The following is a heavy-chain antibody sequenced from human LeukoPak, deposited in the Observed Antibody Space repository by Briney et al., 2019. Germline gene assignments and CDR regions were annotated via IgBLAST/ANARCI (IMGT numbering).Heavy chain of an antibody. CDR3: ARAASGDRYSGYAKDRYYFDR. D-gene: IGHD5-12*01. J-gene: IGHJ4*02. CDR2: IFDIGSI. V-gene: IGHV4-59*01. Sequence: SETLSLTCTVSGGSISDDSWTWIRQPPGKGLDWIGSIFDIGSITYNPSLRSRLTISVETSKNQISLKLSSVTAADTAVYFCARAASGDRYSGYAKDRYYFDRWGQGTLVTVPS. CDR1: GGSISDDS.